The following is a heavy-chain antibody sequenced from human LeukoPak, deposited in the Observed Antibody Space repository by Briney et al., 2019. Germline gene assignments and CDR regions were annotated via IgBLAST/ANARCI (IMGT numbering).Heavy chain of an antibody. CDR2: INPSGGST. V-gene: IGHV1-46*01. D-gene: IGHD6-19*01. Sequence: GASVKVSCKASGYTFTTYYIHWVRQAPGQGLEWMGRINPSGGSTNYAQEFQGRVTMTRDTSASTVYMELSSLRSEDMDVYYCARESGSSSGWHVPFADWGQGALVTVSS. CDR1: GYTFTTYY. CDR3: ARESGSSSGWHVPFAD. J-gene: IGHJ4*02.